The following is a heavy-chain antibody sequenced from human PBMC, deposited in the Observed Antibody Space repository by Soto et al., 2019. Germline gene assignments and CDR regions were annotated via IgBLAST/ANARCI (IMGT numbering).Heavy chain of an antibody. J-gene: IGHJ4*02. V-gene: IGHV5-51*01. CDR2: IYPGDSDT. CDR1: GYSFTSYW. CDR3: ARLPPGLKYSYGAYFDY. Sequence: NPGESLKISCKGSGYSFTSYWIGWVRQMPGKGLEWMGIIYPGDSDTRYSPSFQGQVTISADKSISTAYLQWSSLKASDTAMYYCARLPPGLKYSYGAYFDYWGQGTLVTVSS. D-gene: IGHD5-18*01.